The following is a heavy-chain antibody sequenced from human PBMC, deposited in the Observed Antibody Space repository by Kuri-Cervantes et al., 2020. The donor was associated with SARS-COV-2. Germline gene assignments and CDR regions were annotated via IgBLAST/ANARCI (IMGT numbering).Heavy chain of an antibody. V-gene: IGHV3-33*01. D-gene: IGHD6-19*01. CDR1: GFTFSSYG. CDR3: ARDLVVSSGWDYCMDV. CDR2: IWYDGSNK. J-gene: IGHJ6*03. Sequence: GGSLRLSCAASGFTFSSYGMHWVRQAPGKGLEWVAVIWYDGSNKYYADSVKGRFTISRDNSKNTLYLQMNSLRAEDTAVYYCARDLVVSSGWDYCMDVWGKGTTVTVSS.